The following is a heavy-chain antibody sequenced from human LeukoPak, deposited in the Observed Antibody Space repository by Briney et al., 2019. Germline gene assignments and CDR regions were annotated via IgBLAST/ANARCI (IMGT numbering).Heavy chain of an antibody. CDR2: ISSTSSTI. V-gene: IGHV3-48*04. CDR3: ARERQNYYDSSGDRFDY. CDR1: GLSFRSYS. Sequence: GGSLRLSCVASGLSFRSYSMNWVRQAPGKGLEWVSYISSTSSTIYYADSVEGRFTISRDNAKNSLYLQMNSLRAEDTAVYYCARERQNYYDSSGDRFDYWGQGTLVTVSS. J-gene: IGHJ4*02. D-gene: IGHD3-22*01.